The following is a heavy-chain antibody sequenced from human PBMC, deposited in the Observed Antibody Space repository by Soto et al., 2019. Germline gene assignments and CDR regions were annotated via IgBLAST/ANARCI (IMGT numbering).Heavy chain of an antibody. CDR3: ARSQQPGGYYYGMDV. Sequence: QVQLVESGGGVVQPGRSLRLACAASGFTFSSYGMHWVRQAPGKGLEWVAVIWYDGSNKYYADSVKGRFTISRDNSKNTLYLQMNSLRAEDTAVYYCARSQQPGGYYYGMDVWSQGTTVTVSS. CDR2: IWYDGSNK. V-gene: IGHV3-33*01. D-gene: IGHD6-13*01. J-gene: IGHJ6*02. CDR1: GFTFSSYG.